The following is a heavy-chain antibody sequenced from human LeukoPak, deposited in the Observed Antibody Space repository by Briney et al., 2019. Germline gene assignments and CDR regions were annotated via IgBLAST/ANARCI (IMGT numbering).Heavy chain of an antibody. D-gene: IGHD1-14*01. J-gene: IGHJ6*03. Sequence: SETLSLTCTVSGGSISSYYWSWIRQPPGKGLEWIGYIHTSGSTNYNPSLKSRVTISVDTSKNQFSLKLSSVTAADTAVYYCARLRMVLRYYCMDVWGKGTTVTVSS. CDR1: GGSISSYY. CDR3: ARLRMVLRYYCMDV. CDR2: IHTSGST. V-gene: IGHV4-4*09.